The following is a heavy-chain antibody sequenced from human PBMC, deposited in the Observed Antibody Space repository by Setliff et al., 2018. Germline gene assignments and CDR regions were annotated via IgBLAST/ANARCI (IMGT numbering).Heavy chain of an antibody. J-gene: IGHJ4*02. CDR3: AGTPARGTTWLSPFDY. Sequence: PSETLSLTCTVSGGSIINSYYWSWIRQPAGKGLEWIEEINHRGSTNYNPSLQSRVTISIDTSKNQFSLKMTSVTATDTAMYYCAGTPARGTTWLSPFDYWGQGTLVTVSS. V-gene: IGHV4-38-2*02. CDR2: INHRGST. D-gene: IGHD6-19*01. CDR1: GGSIINSYY.